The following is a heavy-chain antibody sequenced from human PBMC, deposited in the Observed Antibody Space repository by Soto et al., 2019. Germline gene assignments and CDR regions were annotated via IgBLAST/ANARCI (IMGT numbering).Heavy chain of an antibody. CDR3: ARGSIAARGGYYGMDV. Sequence: ASVKVSCKASGYTFTSYDINWVRQATGQGLEWMGWMNPNSGNTGYAQKFQGRVTMTRNTSISTACMELSSLRSEDTAVYYCARGSIAARGGYYGMDVWGQGTTVTVSS. V-gene: IGHV1-8*01. CDR1: GYTFTSYD. CDR2: MNPNSGNT. D-gene: IGHD6-6*01. J-gene: IGHJ6*02.